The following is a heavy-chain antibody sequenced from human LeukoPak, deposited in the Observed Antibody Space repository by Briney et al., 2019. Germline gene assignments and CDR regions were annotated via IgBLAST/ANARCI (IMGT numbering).Heavy chain of an antibody. CDR3: AKAHLIHDNNQSKYRYYYYYGMDV. CDR1: GGSFSGYY. V-gene: IGHV4-34*01. J-gene: IGHJ6*02. CDR2: INHSGST. D-gene: IGHD1-14*01. Sequence: PSETLSLTCAVYGGSFSGYYWSWIRQPPGKGLEWIGEINHSGSTNYNPSLKSRVTISVDTSKNQFSLKLSSVTAADTAVYYCAKAHLIHDNNQSKYRYYYYYGMDVWGQGTTVTVSS.